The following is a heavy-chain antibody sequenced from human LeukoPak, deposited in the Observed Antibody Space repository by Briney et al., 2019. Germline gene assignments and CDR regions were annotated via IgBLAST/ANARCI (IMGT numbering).Heavy chain of an antibody. J-gene: IGHJ4*02. Sequence: GGSLRLSCAASGFTFSSYGMHWVRQAPGKGLEWVAFIRYDGSNKYYADSVKGRFTISRDNSKNTLYLQMNSLRAEDTAVYYRAKVTDYYGSGSYPDFDYWGQGTLVTVSS. CDR1: GFTFSSYG. D-gene: IGHD3-10*01. V-gene: IGHV3-30*02. CDR3: AKVTDYYGSGSYPDFDY. CDR2: IRYDGSNK.